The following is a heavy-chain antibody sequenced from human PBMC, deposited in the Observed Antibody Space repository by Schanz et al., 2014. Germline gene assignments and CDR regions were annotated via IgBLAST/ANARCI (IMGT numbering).Heavy chain of an antibody. V-gene: IGHV3-NL1*01. D-gene: IGHD4-17*01. CDR1: GFTFSAYG. CDR3: AKDPHRDYGGKPQAFDI. CDR2: TSNDGSFT. Sequence: QVQLVESGGGVVQPGRSLRLSCAASGFTFSAYGMHWVRQAPGKGLEWVSRTSNDGSFTTFADSVKGRFTISRDNSKNTLYLQMNSLRAEDTALYYCAKDPHRDYGGKPQAFDIWGQGTMVTVSS. J-gene: IGHJ3*02.